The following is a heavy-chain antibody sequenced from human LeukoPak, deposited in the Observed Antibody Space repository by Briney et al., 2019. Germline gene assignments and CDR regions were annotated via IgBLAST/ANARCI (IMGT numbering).Heavy chain of an antibody. V-gene: IGHV4-39*07. J-gene: IGHJ4*02. D-gene: IGHD3-10*01. CDR3: ARVLIGSKHYYGSGSYSALFDY. CDR2: IYYSGST. Sequence: SETLSLNCTVSGGSISSSSYYWGWIRQPPGKGLEWIGSIYYSGSTYYNPSLKSRVTISVDTSKNQFSLKLSSVTAADTAVYYCARVLIGSKHYYGSGSYSALFDYWGQGTLVTVSS. CDR1: GGSISSSSYY.